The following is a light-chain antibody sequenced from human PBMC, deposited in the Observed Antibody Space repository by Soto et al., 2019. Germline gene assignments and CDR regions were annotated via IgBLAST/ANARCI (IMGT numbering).Light chain of an antibody. J-gene: IGLJ2*01. Sequence: QLVLTQPPSASGTPGQRVNISCSGSSSNIGAPFDVHWYQHLPGTAPRLLIYANNNRPSGVPDRFSGSKSGTSASLAITGLQADDEADYYCQSLDSRLSAPVFGGGTKLTVL. CDR2: ANN. V-gene: IGLV1-40*01. CDR1: SSNIGAPFD. CDR3: QSLDSRLSAPV.